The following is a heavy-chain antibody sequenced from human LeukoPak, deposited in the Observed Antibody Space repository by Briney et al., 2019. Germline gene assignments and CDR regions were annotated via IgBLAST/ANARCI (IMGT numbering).Heavy chain of an antibody. V-gene: IGHV1-8*01. J-gene: IGHJ3*01. Sequence: GASVKVSCKASGYTFKNYDINWVRQAPGQGLEWMAWMNPNNGNAGSAQKFQGRVTMTRDTSINTAYMELSSLRSDDTGVYYCARAAAGGDDPFDVWGQGSLIIASS. D-gene: IGHD6-25*01. CDR2: MNPNNGNA. CDR3: ARAAAGGDDPFDV. CDR1: GYTFKNYD.